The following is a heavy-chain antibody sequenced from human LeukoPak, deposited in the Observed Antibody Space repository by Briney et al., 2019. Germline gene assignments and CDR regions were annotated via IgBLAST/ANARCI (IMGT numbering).Heavy chain of an antibody. CDR1: GFTFSRYW. CDR3: ASGRQLGY. V-gene: IGHV3-7*01. D-gene: IGHD3-16*01. Sequence: GGSLRLSCAASGFTFSRYWMSWVRQAPGKGLEWVANIKQDGSEKYYVDSVKGRFTISRDNAKNSLYLQMNSLRAEDTALYYCASGRQLGYWGQGTLVTVSS. CDR2: IKQDGSEK. J-gene: IGHJ4*02.